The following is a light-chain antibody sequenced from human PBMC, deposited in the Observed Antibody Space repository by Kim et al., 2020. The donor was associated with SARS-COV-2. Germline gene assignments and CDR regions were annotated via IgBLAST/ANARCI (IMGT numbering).Light chain of an antibody. V-gene: IGKV3-15*01. J-gene: IGKJ1*01. CDR3: QQYNNWPPWT. CDR2: GAS. CDR1: QSVSSN. Sequence: SPGERATLSCRASQSVSSNLAWFQQKPGQAPSLLIYGASTRATSIPARFSGSGSGTEFTLTISSLQSEDFAVYYCQQYNNWPPWTFGQGTKVDIK.